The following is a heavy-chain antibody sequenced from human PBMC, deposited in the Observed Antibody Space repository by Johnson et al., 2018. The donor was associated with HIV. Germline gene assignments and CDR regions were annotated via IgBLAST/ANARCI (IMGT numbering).Heavy chain of an antibody. CDR2: IRFSGSST. V-gene: IGHV3-23*01. CDR3: AREISRYYYDYAAFDL. D-gene: IGHD3-22*01. Sequence: EVLLLESGGGLVQPGGSLRLSCAASGFSFDSHAINCVRQAPGKGLQWVPAIRFSGSSTYYADSVKGRFTISRDNSRSTVYLHMINFRADDTALYYCAREISRYYYDYAAFDLWGQGTTVTVSS. CDR1: GFSFDSHA. J-gene: IGHJ3*01.